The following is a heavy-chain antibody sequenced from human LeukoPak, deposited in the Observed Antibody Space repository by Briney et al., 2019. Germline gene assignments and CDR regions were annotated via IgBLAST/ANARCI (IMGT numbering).Heavy chain of an antibody. Sequence: PGGSLRLSCAASGFTFSDYYMSWIRQAPGKGLEWVSYISSSGSTIYYADSVKGRFTISRDNAKNSLYLQMNSLRAEDTAVYYCARDHRPLRYFDWLGGMPTINDYWGQGTLVTVSS. V-gene: IGHV3-11*01. J-gene: IGHJ4*02. CDR1: GFTFSDYY. CDR2: ISSSGSTI. CDR3: ARDHRPLRYFDWLGGMPTINDY. D-gene: IGHD3-9*01.